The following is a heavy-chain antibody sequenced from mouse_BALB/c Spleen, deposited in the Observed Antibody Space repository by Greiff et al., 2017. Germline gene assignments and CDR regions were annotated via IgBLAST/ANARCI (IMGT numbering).Heavy chain of an antibody. J-gene: IGHJ1*03. V-gene: IGHV1-4*01. Sequence: VQLVESGAELARPGASVKMSCKASGYTFTSYTMHWVKQRPGQGLEWIGYINPSSGYTNYNQKFKDKATLTADKSSSTAYMQLSSLTSEDSAVYYCARTHYGKGYFDVWGTGTTVTVSS. CDR2: INPSSGYT. D-gene: IGHD2-1*01. CDR3: ARTHYGKGYFDV. CDR1: GYTFTSYT.